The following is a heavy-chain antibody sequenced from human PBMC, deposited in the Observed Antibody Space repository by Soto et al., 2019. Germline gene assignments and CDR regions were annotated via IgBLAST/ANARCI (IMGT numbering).Heavy chain of an antibody. Sequence: ASVKVSCKASGYTFSGYSITWVRQAPGQGLEWMGRISGYNGNTNYARTLRGRLTLTTDTSTSTAYMELRSLTSDDTAVYYCARDVFCGGAPACPDMDVWAQGTTVTVSS. CDR1: GYTFSGYS. CDR2: ISGYNGNT. J-gene: IGHJ6*02. CDR3: ARDVFCGGAPACPDMDV. D-gene: IGHD2-21*01. V-gene: IGHV1-18*04.